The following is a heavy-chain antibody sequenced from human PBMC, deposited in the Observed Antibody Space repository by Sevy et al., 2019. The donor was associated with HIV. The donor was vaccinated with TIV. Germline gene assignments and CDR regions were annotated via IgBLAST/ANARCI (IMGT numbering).Heavy chain of an antibody. CDR1: GYTFSNYD. Sequence: NRSASVKVSCKASGYTFSNYDISWVRQAPGLGLEWMGWISVKHGSTNYAHKVHGRATMTTDTSTDTAYMELRSLRFDDTAVYYCARGGIFGVIRDSYDYYGMDVWGQGTTVTVSS. D-gene: IGHD3-3*01. CDR3: ARGGIFGVIRDSYDYYGMDV. V-gene: IGHV1-18*01. CDR2: ISVKHGST. J-gene: IGHJ6*02.